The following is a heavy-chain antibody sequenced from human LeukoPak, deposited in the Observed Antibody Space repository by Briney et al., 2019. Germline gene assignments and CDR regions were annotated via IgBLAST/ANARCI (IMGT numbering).Heavy chain of an antibody. D-gene: IGHD5-18*01. V-gene: IGHV3-21*04. CDR1: GFTFSSYS. CDR2: ISSSSNNL. CDR3: AKGSDLPITTDRGYSYGRGGGPFDY. Sequence: GGSLRLSCAASGFTFSSYSMNWVRQAPGKGLEWVSSISSSSNNLYYADSVKGRFTISRDNSKNTLYLQMNSLRAEDTAVYYCAKGSDLPITTDRGYSYGRGGGPFDYWGQGTLVTVSS. J-gene: IGHJ4*02.